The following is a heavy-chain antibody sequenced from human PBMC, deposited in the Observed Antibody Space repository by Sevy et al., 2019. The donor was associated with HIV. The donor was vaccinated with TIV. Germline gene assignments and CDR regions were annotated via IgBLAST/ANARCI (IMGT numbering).Heavy chain of an antibody. CDR1: GFTFGDYA. J-gene: IGHJ6*02. V-gene: IGHV3-49*04. Sequence: GGSLRLSCTASGFTFGDYAMSWVRQAPGKGLEWVGFIRSKAYGGTTEYAASVKGRFTISRDDSKSITYLQMNSLKTEDTAVYYCTREDTYYYGSGSYSAYYYYGMDVWGQGTTVTVSS. CDR2: IRSKAYGGTT. D-gene: IGHD3-10*01. CDR3: TREDTYYYGSGSYSAYYYYGMDV.